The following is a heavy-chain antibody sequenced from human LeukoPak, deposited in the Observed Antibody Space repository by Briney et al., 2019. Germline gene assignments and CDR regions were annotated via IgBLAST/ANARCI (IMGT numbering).Heavy chain of an antibody. Sequence: ASVKVSCKASGYTFTNYGISWVRQAPEQGLEWVGWISAYSGNTNYAQKLQGRVTMTTDTSTNTAYMELRSLRSDDTAVYYCARDPPHSSGPTSPCFEYWGQGTLVTVSS. J-gene: IGHJ4*02. V-gene: IGHV1-18*01. CDR1: GYTFTNYG. CDR3: ARDPPHSSGPTSPCFEY. CDR2: ISAYSGNT. D-gene: IGHD6-19*01.